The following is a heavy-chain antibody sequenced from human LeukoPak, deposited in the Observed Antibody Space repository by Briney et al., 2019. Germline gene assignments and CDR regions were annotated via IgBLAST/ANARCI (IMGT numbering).Heavy chain of an antibody. CDR1: GVSISSYY. V-gene: IGHV4-59*12. CDR2: IYYSGST. D-gene: IGHD3-16*01. J-gene: IGHJ6*03. CDR3: ARVIYDYAREAYYYYYMDV. Sequence: SETLSLTCTVSGVSISSYYWNWIRQPPGKGLEWIGYIYYSGSTKYNTSLKSRVTISVDTSKNQFSLKLSSVTAADTAVYYCARVIYDYAREAYYYYYMDVWGKGTTVTISS.